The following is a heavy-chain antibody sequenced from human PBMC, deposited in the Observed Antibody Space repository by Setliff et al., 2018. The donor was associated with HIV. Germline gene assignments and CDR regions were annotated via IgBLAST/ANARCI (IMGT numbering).Heavy chain of an antibody. CDR2: VYYSGST. D-gene: IGHD2-2*01. V-gene: IGHV4-30-4*08. CDR1: GGSISSGSYY. CDR3: ARDHCSSSGCYEYSYYGMDV. Sequence: SETLSLTCTVSGGSISSGSYYWSWTRQPPGKGLEWIGNVYYSGSTYYNPSLKSRVTISVDTSKNQFSLKLSSVTAADTAVYYCARDHCSSSGCYEYSYYGMDVWGQGTTVTVSS. J-gene: IGHJ6*02.